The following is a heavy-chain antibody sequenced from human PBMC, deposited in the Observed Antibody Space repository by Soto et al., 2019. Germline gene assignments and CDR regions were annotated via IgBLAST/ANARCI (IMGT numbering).Heavy chain of an antibody. CDR3: AREVYAWEPLRWKYFDY. CDR1: GGSISSSSYY. Sequence: SETLSLTCTVSGGSISSSSYYWGWIRQPPGKGLEWIGSIYYSGSTYYNPSLKSRVTISVDTSKNQFSLKLSSVTAADTAVYYCAREVYAWEPLRWKYFDYWGQGTLVTVSS. D-gene: IGHD1-26*01. J-gene: IGHJ4*02. V-gene: IGHV4-39*01. CDR2: IYYSGST.